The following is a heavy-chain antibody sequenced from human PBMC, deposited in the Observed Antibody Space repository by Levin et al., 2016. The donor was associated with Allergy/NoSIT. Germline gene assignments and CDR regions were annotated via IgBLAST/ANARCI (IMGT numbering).Heavy chain of an antibody. CDR2: ISSGSSYT. V-gene: IGHV3-11*05. CDR3: ARDGVAAGMGWFDP. Sequence: VRQMPGKGLEWISYISSGSSYTNYADSVRGRFTISRDNAKNSLFLQMNSLRAEDTAVYYCARDGVAAGMGWFDPWGQGTLVTVSS. J-gene: IGHJ5*02. D-gene: IGHD6-13*01.